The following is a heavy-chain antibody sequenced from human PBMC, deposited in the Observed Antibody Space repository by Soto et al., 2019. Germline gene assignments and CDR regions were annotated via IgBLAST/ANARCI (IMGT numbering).Heavy chain of an antibody. CDR3: ARLEGGAAEFSGWPDY. V-gene: IGHV5-10-1*01. Sequence: PGESLKISCKGAGYSFTSYWISWVRQMPGKGLEWMGRIDPSDSYTNYSPSFQGHVTISADKSISTAYLQWSSLKASDTAMYYCARLEGGAAEFSGWPDYWGQGTLVTVSS. J-gene: IGHJ4*02. CDR2: IDPSDSYT. D-gene: IGHD6-19*01. CDR1: GYSFTSYW.